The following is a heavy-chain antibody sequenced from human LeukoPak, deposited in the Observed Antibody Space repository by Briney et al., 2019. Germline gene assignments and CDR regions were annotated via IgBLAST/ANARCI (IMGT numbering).Heavy chain of an antibody. D-gene: IGHD3-3*01. Sequence: GGSLRLSCAASGFTFSSYEMNWVRQAPGKGLEWVSYISISGSTIYYADSVKGRFTISRDNAKNSLYLQMNSLRAEDTSVYYCARGPTYYDFWSGYYMFYYYMDVWGKGTTVTVSS. CDR2: ISISGSTI. CDR3: ARGPTYYDFWSGYYMFYYYMDV. CDR1: GFTFSSYE. J-gene: IGHJ6*03. V-gene: IGHV3-48*03.